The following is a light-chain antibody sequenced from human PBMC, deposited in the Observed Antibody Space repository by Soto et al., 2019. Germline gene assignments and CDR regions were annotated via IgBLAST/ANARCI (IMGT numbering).Light chain of an antibody. CDR3: SSYGGSNHYV. Sequence: QSALTQPPSASGSPGQSVTISCTGTSSDVGGYNYVSWYQQHPGKAPKLMIYAVTKRPSGVPDRFFGSRSGNTASLTISGLQAEDEADYYCSSYGGSNHYVFGSGTKVTVL. CDR1: SSDVGGYNY. V-gene: IGLV2-8*01. J-gene: IGLJ1*01. CDR2: AVT.